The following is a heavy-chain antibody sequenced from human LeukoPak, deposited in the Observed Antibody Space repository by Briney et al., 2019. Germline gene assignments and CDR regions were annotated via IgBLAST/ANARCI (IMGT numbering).Heavy chain of an antibody. Sequence: GGSLRLSCAASGFTFSNYAMSWVRQPPGKGLEWVSGVSGSGGSTYYTDSVKGRFTISRDNSENTVYLQINSLRADDTAVYYCAKWLGYCTSTSCYGMDVWGQGTTVTVSS. D-gene: IGHD2-2*01. CDR3: AKWLGYCTSTSCYGMDV. V-gene: IGHV3-23*01. J-gene: IGHJ6*02. CDR1: GFTFSNYA. CDR2: VSGSGGST.